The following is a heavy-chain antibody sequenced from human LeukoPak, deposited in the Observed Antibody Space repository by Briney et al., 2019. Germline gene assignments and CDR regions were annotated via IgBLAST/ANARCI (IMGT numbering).Heavy chain of an antibody. CDR1: GGSFSGYY. V-gene: IGHV4-34*01. J-gene: IGHJ4*02. D-gene: IGHD3-3*01. CDR3: ARHDFWSGYYPTFDY. Sequence: SETLSLTCAVYGGSFSGYYWSWIRQPPGKGLEWIGEINHSGSTNYNPSLKSRVTISVDTSKNQFSLKLSSVTAADTAVYYCARHDFWSGYYPTFDYWGQGTLVTVSS. CDR2: INHSGST.